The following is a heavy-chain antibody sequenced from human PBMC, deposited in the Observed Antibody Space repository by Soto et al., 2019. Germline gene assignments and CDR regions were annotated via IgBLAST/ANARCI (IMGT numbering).Heavy chain of an antibody. V-gene: IGHV2-5*02. CDR3: AHVWFGEPRNTEYFQH. D-gene: IGHD3-10*01. CDR1: GFSLSTSAVG. CDR2: IYWDDDK. Sequence: QITLKESGPTLVTPTQTLTLTCTFSGFSLSTSAVGVGWFRQPPGKALEWLALIYWDDDKRYSPSLKSRLTITKDASKKQVLLIMTNMDPVDTARYFCAHVWFGEPRNTEYFQHWGQGTLVTVSS. J-gene: IGHJ1*01.